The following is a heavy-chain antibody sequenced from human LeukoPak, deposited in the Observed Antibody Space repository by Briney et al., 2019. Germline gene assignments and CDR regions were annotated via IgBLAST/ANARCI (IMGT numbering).Heavy chain of an antibody. V-gene: IGHV3-30*02. CDR2: IRYEGVKK. Sequence: GGSLRLSCAASGFTFSTYDMQWLRQAPRKGLEGVAFIRYEGVKKYYADSVRGRFTISRDNSKKTLYMQMQSLRAEDTDEYYRAAFDSRGYWGQGTLVTVSS. J-gene: IGHJ4*02. CDR3: AAFDSRGY. CDR1: GFTFSTYD. D-gene: IGHD3-9*01.